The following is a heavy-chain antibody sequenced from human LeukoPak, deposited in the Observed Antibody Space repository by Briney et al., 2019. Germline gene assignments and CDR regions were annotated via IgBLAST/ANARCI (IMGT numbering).Heavy chain of an antibody. Sequence: GGSLRLSCTASGFSFSGYWMTWVRQTPGKGLEWVANINQDGSKKSYVDSVRGRFTISRDSAKNSLYLQMNSLRAEDTAVYYCAKGSQGRGIAVAGTFGDYWGQGTLVTVSS. CDR2: INQDGSKK. D-gene: IGHD6-19*01. J-gene: IGHJ4*02. V-gene: IGHV3-7*03. CDR1: GFSFSGYW. CDR3: AKGSQGRGIAVAGTFGDY.